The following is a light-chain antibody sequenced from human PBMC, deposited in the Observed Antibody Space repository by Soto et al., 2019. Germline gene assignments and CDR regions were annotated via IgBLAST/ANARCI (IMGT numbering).Light chain of an antibody. J-gene: IGLJ2*01. CDR2: DDR. CDR3: QVWDSSSDHVV. Sequence: SYELTQSPSVSVVPGQTARVTCGGNNIGRKSVFWYQQKPGQAPVLVVYDDRARPSGIPERFSGSNSGHTATLTISRVEAGDEADYYCQVWDSSSDHVVFGGGTKLTVL. V-gene: IGLV3-21*02. CDR1: NIGRKS.